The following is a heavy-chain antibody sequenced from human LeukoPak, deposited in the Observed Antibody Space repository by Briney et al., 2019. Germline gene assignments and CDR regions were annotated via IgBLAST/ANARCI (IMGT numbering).Heavy chain of an antibody. V-gene: IGHV7-4-1*02. Sequence: GASVKGSCKASGYTSTDYTINWVRQAPGQGLEWMGWINTNTGNPTYAQGFTGRFVFSLDTSVSTTYLQISSLKAEDTAVYYCARGGPFDCWGQGTLVTVSS. CDR3: ARGGPFDC. CDR1: GYTSTDYT. J-gene: IGHJ4*02. CDR2: INTNTGNP.